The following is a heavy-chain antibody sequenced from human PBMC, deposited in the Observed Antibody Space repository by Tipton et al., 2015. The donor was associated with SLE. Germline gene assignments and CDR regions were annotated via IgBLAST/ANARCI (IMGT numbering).Heavy chain of an antibody. CDR2: ISDSGST. Sequence: TLSLTCIVSGGSMKRGGYYWSWIRQVPGKGLDWIGHISDSGSTSYNPSLRSRVTISAETSKNQFSLKLSSVTAADTAVYYCAREGCSSTSCYGYYYMDVWGKGTTVTVSS. J-gene: IGHJ6*03. CDR3: AREGCSSTSCYGYYYMDV. V-gene: IGHV4-31*03. D-gene: IGHD2-2*01. CDR1: GGSMKRGGYY.